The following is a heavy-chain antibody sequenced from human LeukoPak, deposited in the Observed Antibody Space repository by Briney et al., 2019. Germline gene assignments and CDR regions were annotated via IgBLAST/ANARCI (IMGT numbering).Heavy chain of an antibody. Sequence: PSETLSLTCTVSGYSISSGYYWGWIRQPPGKGLEWIGSIYHSGTTYYNPSLKSRVTISVDTSKNQFSLKLSSVTAADTAVYYCARVFDDVKGGLWFGEQFDPWGQGTLVTVSS. V-gene: IGHV4-38-2*02. CDR3: ARVFDDVKGGLWFGEQFDP. D-gene: IGHD3-10*01. CDR2: IYHSGTT. J-gene: IGHJ5*02. CDR1: GYSISSGYY.